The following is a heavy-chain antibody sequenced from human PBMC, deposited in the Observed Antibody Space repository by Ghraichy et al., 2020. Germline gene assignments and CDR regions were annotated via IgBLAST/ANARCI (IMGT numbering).Heavy chain of an antibody. Sequence: GGSLRLSCAASGFTFSSYSMNWVRQAPGKGLEWVSSISSSSSYIYYADSVKGRFTISRDNAKNSLYLQMNSLRAEDTAVYYCARVGFLGISFDYWGQGTLVTVSS. CDR3: ARVGFLGISFDY. V-gene: IGHV3-21*01. CDR1: GFTFSSYS. CDR2: ISSSSSYI. J-gene: IGHJ4*02. D-gene: IGHD7-27*01.